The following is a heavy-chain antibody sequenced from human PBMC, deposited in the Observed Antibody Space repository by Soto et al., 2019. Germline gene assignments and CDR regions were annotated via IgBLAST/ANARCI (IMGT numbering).Heavy chain of an antibody. CDR2: MSYDGETI. V-gene: IGHV3-30*04. J-gene: IGHJ4*01. D-gene: IGHD3-9*01. CDR3: ATGLLRYYAY. CDR1: GFTFSSYA. Sequence: GGSLRLSCAASGFTFSSYAMHWVRQAPGKGLEWVAVMSYDGETIDYAAPVKGRFTISRDDSKNIVYLQMNSLNTEDTAVYYCATGLLRYYAYWGHGTLVTVSS.